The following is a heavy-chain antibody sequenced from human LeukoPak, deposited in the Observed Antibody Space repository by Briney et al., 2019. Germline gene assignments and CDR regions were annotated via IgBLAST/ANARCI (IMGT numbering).Heavy chain of an antibody. D-gene: IGHD2-2*02. J-gene: IGHJ6*02. CDR1: GFTFDDYA. CDR2: ISWNSGSI. V-gene: IGHV3-9*01. CDR3: AKGGYCSSTSCYIYYYGMDV. Sequence: GRSLRLSCAASGFTFDDYAMHWVRQAPGKGLEWVSGISWNSGSIGYADSVKGRFTISRDNAKNSLYLQMNSLRAEDTALYYCAKGGYCSSTSCYIYYYGMDVWGQGTTVTVSS.